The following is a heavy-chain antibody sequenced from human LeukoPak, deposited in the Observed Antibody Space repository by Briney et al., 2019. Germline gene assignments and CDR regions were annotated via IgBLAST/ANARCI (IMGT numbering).Heavy chain of an antibody. D-gene: IGHD3-22*01. CDR3: ARVNSGYYSLDY. J-gene: IGHJ4*02. V-gene: IGHV4-31*03. Sequence: PSETLSLTCTVSGGSISSGGYYWRWIRQHPGKGLEWIGYIYYSGSTYYNPSLKSRVTISVDTSKNQFSLKLSSVTAADTAVYYCARVNSGYYSLDYWGQGTLVTVSS. CDR1: GGSISSGGYY. CDR2: IYYSGST.